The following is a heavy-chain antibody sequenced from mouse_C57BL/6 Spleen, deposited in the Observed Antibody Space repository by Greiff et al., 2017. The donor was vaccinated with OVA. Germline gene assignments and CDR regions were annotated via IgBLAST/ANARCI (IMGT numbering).Heavy chain of an antibody. CDR3: AREEKITTVVAPHWYFDV. CDR1: GYTFTSYW. J-gene: IGHJ1*03. CDR2: IYPGSGST. V-gene: IGHV1-55*01. D-gene: IGHD1-1*01. Sequence: QVQLQQPGAELVKPGASVKMSCKASGYTFTSYWITWVKQRPGQGLEWIGDIYPGSGSTNYNEKFKSKATLTVDTSSSTAYMQLSSLTSEDSAVYYCAREEKITTVVAPHWYFDVWGTGTTVTVSS.